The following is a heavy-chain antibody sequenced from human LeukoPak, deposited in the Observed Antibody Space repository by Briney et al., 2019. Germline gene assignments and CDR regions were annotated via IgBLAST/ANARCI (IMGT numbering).Heavy chain of an antibody. J-gene: IGHJ5*02. D-gene: IGHD2-2*01. CDR3: ARSLIVVVPAAIWFDP. CDR2: ISAYNGNT. CDR1: GYTFTSYG. Sequence: EASVKVSCKASGYTFTSYGISWVRQAPGQGLEWMGWISAYNGNTNYAQKLQGRVTMTTDTSTSTAYMELRSLRSDDTAVYCCARSLIVVVPAAIWFDPWGQGTLVTVSS. V-gene: IGHV1-18*01.